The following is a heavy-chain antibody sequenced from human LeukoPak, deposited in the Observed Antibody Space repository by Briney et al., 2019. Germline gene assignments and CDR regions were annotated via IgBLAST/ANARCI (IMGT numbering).Heavy chain of an antibody. CDR3: ARGGIWGPNAFDI. CDR2: ISSSSSYT. Sequence: GGSLRLSCAASGFTFSDYYMNWIRQAPGKGLEWISYISSSSSYTNFADSVKGRFTISRDNAKHSLYLQMNSLRAEDTAVYYCARGGIWGPNAFDIWGQGTMVTVSS. V-gene: IGHV3-11*05. CDR1: GFTFSDYY. J-gene: IGHJ3*02. D-gene: IGHD2-15*01.